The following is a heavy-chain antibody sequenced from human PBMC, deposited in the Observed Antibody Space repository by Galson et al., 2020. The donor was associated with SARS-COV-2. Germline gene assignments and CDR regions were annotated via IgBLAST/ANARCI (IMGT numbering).Heavy chain of an antibody. CDR3: ARGPRVRRAQHYFDP. CDR2: INPTTGAT. V-gene: IGHV1-2*02. Sequence: ASAKVSCKASGYTFSDYYVHWVRQAPGQGLEWMGRINPTTGATHSAEKFQDRVTLTRDTSISIAYMDLSGLKSDDTAVYYCARGPRVRRAQHYFDPWGQGSLVTVSS. CDR1: GYTFSDYY. J-gene: IGHJ5*02. D-gene: IGHD3-10*01.